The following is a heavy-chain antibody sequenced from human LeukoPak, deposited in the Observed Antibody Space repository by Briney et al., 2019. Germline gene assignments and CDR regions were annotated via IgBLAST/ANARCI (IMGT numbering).Heavy chain of an antibody. CDR1: GFTFSNYA. V-gene: IGHV3-30*04. CDR3: AKAPVTTCSGAYCYPFDY. CDR2: ISYDGSNK. D-gene: IGHD2-15*01. J-gene: IGHJ4*02. Sequence: GGSLRLSCAASGFTFSNYAMHWVRQAPGKGLEWVAVISYDGSNKYYADSVKGRFTISRDSSKNTLYLQMNSLRAEDAAVYYCAKAPVTTCSGAYCYPFDYWGQGTLVTVSS.